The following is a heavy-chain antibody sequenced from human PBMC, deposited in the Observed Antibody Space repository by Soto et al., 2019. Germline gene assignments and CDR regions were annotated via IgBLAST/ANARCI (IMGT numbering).Heavy chain of an antibody. CDR2: ISSSSTI. V-gene: IGHV3-11*04. D-gene: IGHD3-9*01. CDR3: ARDTAYVLRYPSGGP. Sequence: PGGSLRLSSAASGFTFSDYYMNWVRQAPGKGLEWVSSISSSSTIYYADSVKGRFTISRDNAKNSLYLQMNSLRAEDTAMCYCARDTAYVLRYPSGGPWGQGTLVTVS. CDR1: GFTFSDYY. J-gene: IGHJ5*02.